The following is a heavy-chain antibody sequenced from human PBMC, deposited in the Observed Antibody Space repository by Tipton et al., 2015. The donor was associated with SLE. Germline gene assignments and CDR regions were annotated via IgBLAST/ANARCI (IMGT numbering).Heavy chain of an antibody. J-gene: IGHJ3*02. CDR2: ISWDGGST. V-gene: IGHV3-43*01. D-gene: IGHD6-13*01. Sequence: SLRLSCAASGFTFDDYTMHWVRQAPGKGLEWVSLISWDGGSTYYADTVKGRFTISRDNSKNSLYLQMNSLRTEDTALYYCAKDIREGRSSWHGAFDIWGQGTMVTVSS. CDR1: GFTFDDYT. CDR3: AKDIREGRSSWHGAFDI.